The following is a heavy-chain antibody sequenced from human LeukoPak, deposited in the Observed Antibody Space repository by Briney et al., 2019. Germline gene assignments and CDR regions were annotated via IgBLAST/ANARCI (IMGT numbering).Heavy chain of an antibody. J-gene: IGHJ5*02. D-gene: IGHD3-22*01. CDR1: GGSISSSFFY. CDR2: IYYSGTT. CDR3: ARGSGTFYYDSSGYLNYFDP. Sequence: PSETPSLTCSVSGGSISSSFFYWDWIRQSPGKGLEWIGTIYYSGTTYQNPSLRSRVTISVDTSKNQFSLKLSSVTAADTAVYFCARGSGTFYYDSSGYLNYFDPWGQGTLVTVSS. V-gene: IGHV4-39*01.